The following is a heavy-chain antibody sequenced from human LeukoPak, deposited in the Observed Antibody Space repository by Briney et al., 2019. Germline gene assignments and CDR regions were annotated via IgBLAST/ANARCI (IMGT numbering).Heavy chain of an antibody. CDR3: AGDRYGSGSLASYYFDY. D-gene: IGHD3-10*01. J-gene: IGHJ4*02. CDR2: ISSSSSYI. Sequence: GGSLRLSCAASGFIFSSYSMNWVRQAPGKGLEWVSSISSSSSYIYYADSVKGRFTISRDNAKNSLYLQMNSLRAEDTAVYYCAGDRYGSGSLASYYFDYWGQGTLVTVSS. CDR1: GFIFSSYS. V-gene: IGHV3-21*01.